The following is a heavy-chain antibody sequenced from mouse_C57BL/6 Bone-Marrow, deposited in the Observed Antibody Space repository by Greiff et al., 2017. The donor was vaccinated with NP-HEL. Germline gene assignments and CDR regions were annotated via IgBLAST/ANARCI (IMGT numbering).Heavy chain of an antibody. Sequence: QVQLQQSGAELVRPGTSVKVSCKASGYAFTNYLIEWVKQRPGQGLEWIGVINPGSGGTNYNEKFKGKATLTADKSSSTAYMQLSSLTSEDSAVYFCARLPRWYFDVWGTGTTVTVSS. V-gene: IGHV1-54*01. D-gene: IGHD5-5*01. CDR3: ARLPRWYFDV. CDR2: INPGSGGT. J-gene: IGHJ1*03. CDR1: GYAFTNYL.